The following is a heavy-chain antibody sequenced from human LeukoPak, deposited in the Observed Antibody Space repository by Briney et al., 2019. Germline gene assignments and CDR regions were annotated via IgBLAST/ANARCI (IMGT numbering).Heavy chain of an antibody. CDR1: GYTFTSYG. D-gene: IGHD6-19*01. V-gene: IGHV1-18*01. Sequence: ASVKVSCKASGYTFTSYGISWVRQAPGQGLEWMGWISAYNGNTNYAQKLQGRVTMTTDTSTSTAYMELRSLRSDDTAVYCCARDSGPYSSGWLQIDYWGQGTLVTVSS. CDR3: ARDSGPYSSGWLQIDY. J-gene: IGHJ4*02. CDR2: ISAYNGNT.